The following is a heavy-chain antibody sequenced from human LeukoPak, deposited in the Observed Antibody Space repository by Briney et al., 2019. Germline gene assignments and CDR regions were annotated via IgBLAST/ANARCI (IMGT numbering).Heavy chain of an antibody. V-gene: IGHV3-53*01. Sequence: GGSLRLSCAASGFSVNSYYMSWVRKAPGRGLEWVSALSSGDNTHYADSVNGRFTISRDNSKNTLYLQLNSLRAEDTAVYYCARRYCSTCPTGHAFDLWGQGTMVTVSS. CDR3: ARRYCSTCPTGHAFDL. J-gene: IGHJ3*01. CDR2: LSSGDNT. CDR1: GFSVNSYY. D-gene: IGHD2-2*01.